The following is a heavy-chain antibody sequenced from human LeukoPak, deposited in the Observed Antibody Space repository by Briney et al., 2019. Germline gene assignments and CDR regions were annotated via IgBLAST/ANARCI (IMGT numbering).Heavy chain of an antibody. CDR2: IYYSGST. CDR1: GGSISSGDYY. V-gene: IGHV4-30-4*08. D-gene: IGHD1-7*01. J-gene: IGHJ4*02. CDR3: ARATLNLYYFDY. Sequence: PSQTLSLTCTVSGGSISSGDYYWSWIRQPPGKVLEWIGYIYYSGSTYYNPSLKSRVTISVDTSKNQFSLKLSSVTAADTAVYYCARATLNLYYFDYWGQGTLVTVSS.